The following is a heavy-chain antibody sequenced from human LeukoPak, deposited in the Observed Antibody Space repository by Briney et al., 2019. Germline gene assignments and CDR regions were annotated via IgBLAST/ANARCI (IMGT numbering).Heavy chain of an antibody. CDR2: ISGSGGST. D-gene: IGHD6-13*01. J-gene: IGHJ6*02. Sequence: GGSLRLSCAASGFTFSSYAMSWVRQAPGKGLEWVSAISGSGGSTYYADSVKGRFTISRDNSKNTLYLQMNSLRDEDTAVYYCAQQLAVEGNHYYYYGLDVWGQGTTVTVSS. V-gene: IGHV3-23*01. CDR3: AQQLAVEGNHYYYYGLDV. CDR1: GFTFSSYA.